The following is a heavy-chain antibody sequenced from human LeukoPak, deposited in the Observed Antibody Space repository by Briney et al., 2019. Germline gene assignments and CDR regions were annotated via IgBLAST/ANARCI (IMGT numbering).Heavy chain of an antibody. CDR3: ARGVMVRGVIVDV. CDR1: GLTFSSYE. CDR2: ISSSGGTI. J-gene: IGHJ6*04. D-gene: IGHD3-10*01. V-gene: IGHV3-48*03. Sequence: GGSLRLSCAASGLTFSSYEMSWVRQAPGKGLEWVSYISSSGGTIFYLDSVKGRFTISRDNAKNSLHLQMNSLRAEDTAVYYCARGVMVRGVIVDVWGKGTTVTVSS.